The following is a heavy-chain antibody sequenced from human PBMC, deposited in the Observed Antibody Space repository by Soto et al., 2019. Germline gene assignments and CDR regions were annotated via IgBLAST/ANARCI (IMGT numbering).Heavy chain of an antibody. CDR3: ARGGKQQLGGDYYYYGMDV. J-gene: IGHJ6*02. CDR2: IWYDGSNK. V-gene: IGHV3-33*01. Sequence: PGGSLRLSCAASGFIFSSDGMHCVHQAPGKGLEWVAVIWYDGSNKYYADSVKGRFTISRDNSKNTLYLQMNSLRAEDTAVYYCARGGKQQLGGDYYYYGMDVWGQGTTVTVSS. D-gene: IGHD6-13*01. CDR1: GFIFSSDG.